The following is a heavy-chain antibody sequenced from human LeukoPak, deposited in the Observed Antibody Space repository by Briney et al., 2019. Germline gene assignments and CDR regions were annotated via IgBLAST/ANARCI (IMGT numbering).Heavy chain of an antibody. Sequence: SETLSLTCTVSGGSISSSSYYWGWIRQPPGKGLEWIGSIYYSGSTYYNPSLKSRVTISVDTSKNQFPLKLSSVTAADTAVYYCARLRLRVLMFDYWGQGTLVTVSS. CDR3: ARLRLRVLMFDY. V-gene: IGHV4-39*01. CDR1: GGSISSSSYY. CDR2: IYYSGST. D-gene: IGHD5-12*01. J-gene: IGHJ4*02.